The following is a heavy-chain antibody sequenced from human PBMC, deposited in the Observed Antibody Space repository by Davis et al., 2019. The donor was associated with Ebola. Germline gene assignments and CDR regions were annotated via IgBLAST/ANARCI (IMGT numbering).Heavy chain of an antibody. CDR2: ITGSGTGT. V-gene: IGHV3-48*02. CDR1: GFRFSGYP. D-gene: IGHD6-19*01. CDR3: ARLMRSGGWYSDF. J-gene: IGHJ4*02. Sequence: GESLKISCAASGFRFSGYPMNWVRQAPAKGLEWISHITGSGTGTYYADSVKGRFTISRDNAKNSLYLQMNSLRDEDTAVYHCARLMRSGGWYSDFWGQGTLVTVST.